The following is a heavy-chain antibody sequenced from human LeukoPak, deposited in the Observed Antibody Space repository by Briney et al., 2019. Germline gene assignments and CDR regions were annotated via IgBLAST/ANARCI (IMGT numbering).Heavy chain of an antibody. CDR3: ARTSTPYYFDY. CDR2: IHYSGST. CDR1: GGSISSYY. D-gene: IGHD2-2*01. V-gene: IGHV4-59*01. Sequence: KPSETLSLTCTVSGGSISSYYWSWIRQPPGKGLEWIGYIHYSGSTNYNPSLKSRVTISVDTSKNQFSLKLSSVTAADTAVYYCARTSTPYYFDYWGQGTLVTVSS. J-gene: IGHJ4*02.